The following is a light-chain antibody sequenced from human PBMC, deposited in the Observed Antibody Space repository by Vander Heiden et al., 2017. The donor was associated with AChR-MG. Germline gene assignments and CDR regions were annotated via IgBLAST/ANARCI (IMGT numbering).Light chain of an antibody. J-gene: IGKJ4*01. Sequence: DIQMPQSPSTLSASVEDRVTIRCRPSQNSRSWLAWYQQKPGKATNLLIYKASTLERGAPSRCSGSGSGTEFTLTISSLQPDDFGTYYCQQYHISPLTFGGGTKVEIK. CDR1: QNSRSW. V-gene: IGKV1-5*03. CDR2: KAS. CDR3: QQYHISPLT.